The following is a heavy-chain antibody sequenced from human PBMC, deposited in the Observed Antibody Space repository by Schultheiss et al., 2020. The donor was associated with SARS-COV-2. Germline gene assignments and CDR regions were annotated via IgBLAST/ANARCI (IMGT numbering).Heavy chain of an antibody. D-gene: IGHD1-26*01. CDR1: GFTFSSYS. Sequence: GESLKISCAASGFTFSSYSMNWVRQAPGKGLEWVVNIKQDGSEKYYTDSVKGRFTISRDNAKNSVFLQMNNVRAEDTAVYYCARDVGDAFDMWGQGTMVTVSS. J-gene: IGHJ3*02. CDR2: IKQDGSEK. V-gene: IGHV3-7*04. CDR3: ARDVGDAFDM.